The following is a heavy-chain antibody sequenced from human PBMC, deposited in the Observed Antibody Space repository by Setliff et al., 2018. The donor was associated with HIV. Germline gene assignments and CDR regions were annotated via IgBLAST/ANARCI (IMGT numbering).Heavy chain of an antibody. CDR1: GGSFNGYY. CDR3: ARARRAGSGPKYFQH. CDR2: INHSGST. D-gene: IGHD2-15*01. V-gene: IGHV4-34*01. J-gene: IGHJ1*01. Sequence: PSETLSLTCAVYGGSFNGYYWSWIRQPPGKGLEWIGEINHSGSTNYNPSLKSRVTMSVDKSKNQFSLRLSSATAADTAVYYCARARRAGSGPKYFQHWGQGTLVTVSS.